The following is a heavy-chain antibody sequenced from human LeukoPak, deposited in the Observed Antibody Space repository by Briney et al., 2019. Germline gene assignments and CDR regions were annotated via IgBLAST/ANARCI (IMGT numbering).Heavy chain of an antibody. CDR3: ARSYYYDSSGYYSTDWYFDL. Sequence: SETLSLTCTVSGGSISSYYWSWIRQPPGKGLEWIGYIYYSGSTNYNPPLKSRVTISVDTSKNQFSLKLSSVTAADTAVYYCARSYYYDSSGYYSTDWYFDLWGRGTLVTVSS. D-gene: IGHD3-22*01. J-gene: IGHJ2*01. CDR1: GGSISSYY. V-gene: IGHV4-59*01. CDR2: IYYSGST.